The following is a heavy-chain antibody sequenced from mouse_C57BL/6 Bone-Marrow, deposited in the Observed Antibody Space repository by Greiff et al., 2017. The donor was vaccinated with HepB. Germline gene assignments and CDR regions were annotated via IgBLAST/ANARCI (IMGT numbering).Heavy chain of an antibody. V-gene: IGHV1-20*01. CDR2: INPYNGDT. CDR3: ARISGSSYWYFDV. CDR1: GYSFTGYF. Sequence: EVQLQQSGPELVKPGDSVKISCKASGYSFTGYFMNWVMQSHGKSLEWIGRINPYNGDTFYNQKFKGKATLTVDKSSSTAHMELRSLTSEDSAVYYCARISGSSYWYFDVWGTGTTVTVSS. D-gene: IGHD1-1*01. J-gene: IGHJ1*03.